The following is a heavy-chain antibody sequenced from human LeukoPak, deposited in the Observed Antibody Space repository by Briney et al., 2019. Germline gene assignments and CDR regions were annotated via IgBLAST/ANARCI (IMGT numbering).Heavy chain of an antibody. Sequence: GGSLRLSCAASRFTFRDYYMSWIRQAPAKGLEWVSYIGTGGTPIDYADSVKGRFTISRDDAKSSLYLQMNNVRAEDTAFYYCARIYGGYWGQGALVSVSS. CDR3: ARIYGGY. CDR1: RFTFRDYY. J-gene: IGHJ4*02. D-gene: IGHD3-16*01. V-gene: IGHV3-11*01. CDR2: IGTGGTPI.